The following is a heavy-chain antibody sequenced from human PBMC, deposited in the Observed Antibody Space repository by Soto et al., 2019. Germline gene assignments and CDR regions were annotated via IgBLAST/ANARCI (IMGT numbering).Heavy chain of an antibody. CDR1: GSTFSSYA. CDR3: AGRSGWRFYFDY. J-gene: IGHJ4*02. V-gene: IGHV3-23*01. D-gene: IGHD6-19*01. CDR2: ISGSGVST. Sequence: GGSLRLSCAASGSTFSSYAMTWVRQAPGKGLEWVSAISGSGVSTYYADSVKGRFTISRDNSKNTLYLHMNSLRAEDTAAYYCAGRSGWRFYFDYWGQGTQVTVSS.